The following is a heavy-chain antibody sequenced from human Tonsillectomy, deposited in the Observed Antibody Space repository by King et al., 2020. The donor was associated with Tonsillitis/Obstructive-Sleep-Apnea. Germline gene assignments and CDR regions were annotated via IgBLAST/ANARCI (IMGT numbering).Heavy chain of an antibody. V-gene: IGHV4-34*01. CDR3: ARGPLSGYYPMKP. J-gene: IGHJ5*02. CDR2: INHSGST. D-gene: IGHD3-22*01. Sequence: VQLQQWGAGLLKPSETLSLTCAVYGGSFSGYYWSWIRQPPGKGLEWIGEINHSGSTNYNPSLKSRVTISVDTSKNQFSLKLSSVTAADTAVYYCARGPLSGYYPMKPWGQGTLVTVSS. CDR1: GGSFSGYY.